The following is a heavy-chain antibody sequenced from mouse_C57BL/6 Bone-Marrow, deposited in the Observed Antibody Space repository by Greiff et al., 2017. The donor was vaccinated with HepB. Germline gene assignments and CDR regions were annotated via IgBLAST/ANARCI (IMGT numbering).Heavy chain of an antibody. D-gene: IGHD2-13*01. Sequence: VQLQQSGPELVKPGASVKLSCKASGYTFTSYDIHWVKQRPGQGLEWIGWIYPRDGSTKYNEKFKGKATLTVDTSSSTAYMELHSLTSEDSAVYFGARKPGGDDWYFDVWGTGTTVTVSS. CDR3: ARKPGGDDWYFDV. CDR1: GYTFTSYD. V-gene: IGHV1-85*01. J-gene: IGHJ1*03. CDR2: IYPRDGST.